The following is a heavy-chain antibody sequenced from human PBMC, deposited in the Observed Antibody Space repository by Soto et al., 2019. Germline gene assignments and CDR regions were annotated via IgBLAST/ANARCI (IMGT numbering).Heavy chain of an antibody. CDR2: ISSGSKTI. CDR3: AREDILGARSFDY. D-gene: IGHD1-26*01. Sequence: QPWGTLRLSCAASVFPFSGYSVNGVRQAPGKGLEWVSYISSGSKTIYYADSVKGLFTVSRDNARNSQYLQMNSLRDEDTAVYYCAREDILGARSFDYWGQGTLVTVSS. J-gene: IGHJ4*02. V-gene: IGHV3-48*02. CDR1: VFPFSGYS.